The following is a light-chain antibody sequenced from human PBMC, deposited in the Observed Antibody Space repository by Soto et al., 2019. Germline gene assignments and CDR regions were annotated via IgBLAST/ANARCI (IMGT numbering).Light chain of an antibody. V-gene: IGKV1-9*01. CDR3: QQLNSYPFLT. CDR1: QGISSY. J-gene: IGKJ4*01. CDR2: AAS. Sequence: DIQLTQSPSFLSASVGDRVTITCRASQGISSYLAWYQQKPGKAPKLLIYAASPLQSGVPSRFSGSGSATEFTLTISSLQPEDFATYYCQQLNSYPFLTFGGGTKVEIK.